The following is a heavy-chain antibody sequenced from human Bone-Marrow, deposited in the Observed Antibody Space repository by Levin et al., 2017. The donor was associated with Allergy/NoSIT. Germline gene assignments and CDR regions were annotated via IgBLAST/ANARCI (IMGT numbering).Heavy chain of an antibody. V-gene: IGHV3-9*01. D-gene: IGHD3-16*01. CDR3: AKDIYLGQWSAQYVMDV. CDR1: GFTFGDYA. Sequence: SLKISCAASGFTFGDYAMHWVRQSPGKGLEWVSGIIWNGEIMGYADSVKGRFSLSRDNAENSLYLQMSGLRPEDTAVYYCAKDIYLGQWSAQYVMDVWGQGTAVTVSS. J-gene: IGHJ6*02. CDR2: IIWNGEIM.